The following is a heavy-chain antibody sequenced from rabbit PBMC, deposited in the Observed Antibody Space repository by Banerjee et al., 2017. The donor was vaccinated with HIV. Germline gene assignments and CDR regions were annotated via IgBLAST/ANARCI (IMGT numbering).Heavy chain of an antibody. J-gene: IGHJ4*01. D-gene: IGHD3-3*01. V-gene: IGHV1S45*01. CDR3: ARDLTGVACWTFDM. Sequence: QEQLEEAGGELVKPEGSLTPTSKAAVFSFSNKYVRCWVRQAPGKGLEWIACINTSSGNTVYASWAKGRFTISKTSSTTVTLQMTTLTAADTASYFCARDLTGVACWTFDMWGPGTLVTVS. CDR2: INTSSGNT. CDR1: VFSFSNKYV.